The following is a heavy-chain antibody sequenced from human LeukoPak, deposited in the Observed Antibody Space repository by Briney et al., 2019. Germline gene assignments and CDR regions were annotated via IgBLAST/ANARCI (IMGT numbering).Heavy chain of an antibody. Sequence: GGSLRLSCAASGFTFSLYNMNWVRQAPGKGLEWVSQISASETSIKYADSVRGRFTISRDNAKNSLYLQMNSLRVEDTAVYYCARHLGGWDRPFDFWGQGSLITVSS. V-gene: IGHV3-48*03. J-gene: IGHJ4*02. D-gene: IGHD6-19*01. CDR1: GFTFSLYN. CDR2: ISASETSI. CDR3: ARHLGGWDRPFDF.